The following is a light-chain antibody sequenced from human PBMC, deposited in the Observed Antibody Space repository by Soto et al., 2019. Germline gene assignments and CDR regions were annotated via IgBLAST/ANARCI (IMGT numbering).Light chain of an antibody. CDR3: SSYAGSNNLGE. CDR2: EVS. J-gene: IGLJ2*01. Sequence: QSALTQPPSASGSPGQSVTISCTGTSSDVGGYNYVSWYQQHPGKAPKLMIYEVSKRPSGVPDRFSGSKSGNTASLTVSGLQAEDDADYYCSSYAGSNNLGEFGGGTKLNGL. CDR1: SSDVGGYNY. V-gene: IGLV2-8*01.